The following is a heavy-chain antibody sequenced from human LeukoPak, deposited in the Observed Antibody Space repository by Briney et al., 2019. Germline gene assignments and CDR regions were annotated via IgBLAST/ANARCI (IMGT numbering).Heavy chain of an antibody. D-gene: IGHD3-22*01. CDR2: IYYSGST. CDR1: GGSISSDY. V-gene: IGHV4-59*01. J-gene: IGHJ3*02. CDR3: ARDRRAFTMIVVVTPDAFDI. Sequence: SVTLSLTCTVSGGSISSDYWSWIRQPPGKGLEWIGYIYYSGSTNYNPSLKSRVTISVDTSKNQFSLKLSSVTAADTAVYYCARDRRAFTMIVVVTPDAFDIWGQGTMVTVSS.